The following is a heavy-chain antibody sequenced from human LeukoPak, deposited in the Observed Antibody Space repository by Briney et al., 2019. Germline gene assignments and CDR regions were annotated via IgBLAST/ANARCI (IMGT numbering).Heavy chain of an antibody. J-gene: IGHJ4*02. Sequence: PSETLSLTCTVSGGSISSYYWSWIRQPPGKGREWIGYIYYSGSTNYNPSLKSRVTISVDTSKNQFSLKLSSVTAADTAVYYCARTYGDYVYFDYWGQGTLVTVSS. CDR2: IYYSGST. D-gene: IGHD4-17*01. CDR3: ARTYGDYVYFDY. V-gene: IGHV4-59*01. CDR1: GGSISSYY.